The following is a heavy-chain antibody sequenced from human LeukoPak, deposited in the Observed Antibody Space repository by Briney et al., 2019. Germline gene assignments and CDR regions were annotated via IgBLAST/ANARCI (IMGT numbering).Heavy chain of an antibody. D-gene: IGHD5-24*01. CDR3: ARDPDGYKFFDY. CDR2: IYDSGTT. Sequence: SGTLSLTCTVSGGSISSYFWHWIRQPPGKGLEWMGYIYDSGTTAYNPSLKRRVTMSVDTSKNQFSLNLSSVTAADTAVYYCARDPDGYKFFDYWGRGSPVVVSS. V-gene: IGHV4-59*01. J-gene: IGHJ4*02. CDR1: GGSISSYF.